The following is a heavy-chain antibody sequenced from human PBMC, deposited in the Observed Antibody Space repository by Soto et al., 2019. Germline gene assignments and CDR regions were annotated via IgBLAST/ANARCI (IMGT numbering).Heavy chain of an antibody. Sequence: RLSCVASGFTFSTYAMNWVRQAPGKGLEWVSVITGSGGSTKYADSVKGRFTISRDNSKNTLYLQMNSLRAEDTAVYYCAKKYCPNGVCHTFGPGLFGCWGQGTLVTVSS. CDR3: AKKYCPNGVCHTFGPGLFGC. CDR1: GFTFSTYA. D-gene: IGHD2-8*01. V-gene: IGHV3-23*01. CDR2: ITGSGGST. J-gene: IGHJ4*02.